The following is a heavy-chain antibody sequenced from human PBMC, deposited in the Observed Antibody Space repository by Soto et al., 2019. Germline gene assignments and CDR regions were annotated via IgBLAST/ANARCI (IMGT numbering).Heavy chain of an antibody. Sequence: QVQLQQWGAGLLKPSETLSLTCAVYGGSFSGYYWSWIRQPPGKGLEWIGEINHSGSTNYNPSLKSRVTISVDTSKNQFSLKLSSVTAADTAVYYCANRISGQWALLIDYWGQGTLVTVSS. CDR1: GGSFSGYY. CDR2: INHSGST. CDR3: ANRISGQWALLIDY. V-gene: IGHV4-34*01. J-gene: IGHJ4*02. D-gene: IGHD1-26*01.